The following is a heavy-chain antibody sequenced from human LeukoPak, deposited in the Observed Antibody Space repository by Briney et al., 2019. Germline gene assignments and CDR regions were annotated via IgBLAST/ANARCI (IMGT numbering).Heavy chain of an antibody. CDR1: GGSISSSSYY. V-gene: IGHV4-39*07. J-gene: IGHJ3*02. Sequence: SETLSLTCTISGGSISSSSYYWGWIRQPPGKGLEWIGSVYYSGSTYYNPSLKSRITISLDTSTNQFSLKLSSLTAADTAVYYCARDEYYYGSGSYGAFHIWGQGTMVTVSS. D-gene: IGHD3-10*01. CDR3: ARDEYYYGSGSYGAFHI. CDR2: VYYSGST.